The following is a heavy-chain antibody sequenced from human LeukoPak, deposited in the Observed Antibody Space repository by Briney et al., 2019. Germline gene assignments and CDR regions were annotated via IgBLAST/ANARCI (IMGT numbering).Heavy chain of an antibody. D-gene: IGHD6-13*01. CDR2: ISSSSSSI. CDR1: GFTFSTYS. V-gene: IGHV3-48*01. CDR3: ARATPPYSSSWYEGIGY. Sequence: GGSLRLSCAASGFTFSTYSMNWVRQAPGKGLEWVSYISSSSSSIYYADSVEGRFTISRDNAQNSLYLQMNSLRAEDTAVYYCARATPPYSSSWYEGIGYWGQGTLVTVSS. J-gene: IGHJ4*02.